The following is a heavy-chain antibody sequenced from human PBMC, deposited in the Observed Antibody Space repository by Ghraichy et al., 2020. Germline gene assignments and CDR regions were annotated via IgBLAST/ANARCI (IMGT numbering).Heavy chain of an antibody. J-gene: IGHJ6*02. CDR1: GFTFGDYV. CDR3: TREYDFWSGYYPLGMDV. Sequence: SLRLSCSASGFTFGDYVMSWIRQAPGKGLEWVGFIRSKAYGGTTEYAASVKGRFTISRDDSKTIAHLQMDSLKTEDTAVYYCTREYDFWSGYYPLGMDVWGQGTTVTVSS. D-gene: IGHD3-3*01. V-gene: IGHV3-49*03. CDR2: IRSKAYGGTT.